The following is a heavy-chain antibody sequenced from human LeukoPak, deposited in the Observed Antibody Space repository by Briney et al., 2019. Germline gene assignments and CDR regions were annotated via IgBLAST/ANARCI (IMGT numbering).Heavy chain of an antibody. CDR3: ARFPVRGYTYGSVIHHMDV. CDR1: GYTFTGYY. V-gene: IGHV1-69*08. Sequence: ASVKVSCKASGYTFTGYYMHWVRQAPGQGLEWMGRIIPTLDAADSAQKFQGRLTISADKSTSTVYMELSSLRSEDTAIYYCARFPVRGYTYGSVIHHMDVWGQGTTVTVSS. J-gene: IGHJ6*02. CDR2: IIPTLDAA. D-gene: IGHD5-18*01.